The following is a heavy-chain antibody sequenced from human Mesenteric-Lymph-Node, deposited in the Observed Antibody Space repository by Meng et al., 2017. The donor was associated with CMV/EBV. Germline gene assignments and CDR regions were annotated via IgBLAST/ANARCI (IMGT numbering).Heavy chain of an antibody. CDR3: AKLSGYYPAYAFDI. J-gene: IGHJ3*02. Sequence: GESLKISCAASGFTFSSYWMHWVRQAPGKGLVWVSRINSDGSSTSYADSVKGRFTISRDNAKNTLYLQMNSLRAEDTAVYYCAKLSGYYPAYAFDIWGQGTMVTVSS. D-gene: IGHD3-22*01. V-gene: IGHV3-74*01. CDR2: INSDGSST. CDR1: GFTFSSYW.